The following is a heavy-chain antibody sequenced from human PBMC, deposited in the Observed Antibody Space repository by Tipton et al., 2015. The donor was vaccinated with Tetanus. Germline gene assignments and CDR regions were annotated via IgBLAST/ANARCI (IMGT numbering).Heavy chain of an antibody. CDR1: GASISSSRRFD. J-gene: IGHJ4*02. V-gene: IGHV4-39*01. CDR2: ISYSGST. D-gene: IGHD2/OR15-2a*01. CDR3: ARHLTYTDTSRYFDY. Sequence: LRLSCTVSGASISSSRRFDCGWIRQPPGKGLEWIGTISYSGSTSYSPSLKSRVTMSVDTSRNQFSLNLTSVTAADTAVYYCARHLTYTDTSRYFDYWGLGTLVTVSS.